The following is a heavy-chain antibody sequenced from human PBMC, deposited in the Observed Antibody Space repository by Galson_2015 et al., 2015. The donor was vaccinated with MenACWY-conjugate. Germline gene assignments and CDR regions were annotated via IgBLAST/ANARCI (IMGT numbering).Heavy chain of an antibody. CDR3: EKEDWYFDH. V-gene: IGHV3-7*01. CDR1: GFTYTNYW. CDR2: INKDGSEK. J-gene: IGHJ2*01. Sequence: SLRLSCAASGFTYTNYWMDWVRQAPGQGLEWVANINKDGSEKYYVDSVKGRFTISRDNAKKSLYLQMNSLRAEDTAVYYCEKEDWYFDHWGRGTLVTVSS.